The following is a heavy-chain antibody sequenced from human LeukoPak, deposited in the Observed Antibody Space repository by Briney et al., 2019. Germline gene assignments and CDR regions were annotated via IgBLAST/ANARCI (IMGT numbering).Heavy chain of an antibody. D-gene: IGHD3-10*01. Sequence: NPSETLSLTRTVSGGSIHSYWSWIRQPAGKGLEWIGRISGSGTITYNPALQSRLTISIDTSKNQFSLKLMSVTAADTAVYYCARDSGTTGEVKFDPWGQGTLVTVSS. V-gene: IGHV4-4*07. CDR1: GGSIHSY. J-gene: IGHJ5*02. CDR3: ARDSGTTGEVKFDP. CDR2: ISGSGTI.